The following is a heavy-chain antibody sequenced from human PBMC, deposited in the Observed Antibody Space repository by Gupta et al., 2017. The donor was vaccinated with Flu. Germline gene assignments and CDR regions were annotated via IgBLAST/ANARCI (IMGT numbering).Heavy chain of an antibody. V-gene: IGHV3-48*03. D-gene: IGHD5-18*01. CDR1: GFPFSSYE. CDR3: ARRPDTLYYYYGMDV. Sequence: EVQLVESGGGLVQPGGSLRLSCAASGFPFSSYEMNWVRQAPGKGLEGVSYISSSGSTIYYADSVKGRFTISRDNAKNSLYLQMNSLRAEDTAVYYCARRPDTLYYYYGMDVWGQGTTVTVSS. CDR2: ISSSGSTI. J-gene: IGHJ6*02.